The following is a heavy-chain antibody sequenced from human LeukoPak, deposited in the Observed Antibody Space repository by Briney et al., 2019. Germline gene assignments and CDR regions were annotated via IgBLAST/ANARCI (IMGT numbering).Heavy chain of an antibody. CDR2: INPNSGGT. V-gene: IGHV1-2*02. Sequence: ASVKVSCKASGYTFTGYYMHWVRQAPGQGLEWMGWINPNSGGTNYAQKFQGRVTMTRDTSISTAYMELSRLRSDDTAVYYCARAGTYYYDGVLFDYWGQGTLVTVSS. CDR3: ARAGTYYYDGVLFDY. CDR1: GYTFTGYY. D-gene: IGHD3-22*01. J-gene: IGHJ4*02.